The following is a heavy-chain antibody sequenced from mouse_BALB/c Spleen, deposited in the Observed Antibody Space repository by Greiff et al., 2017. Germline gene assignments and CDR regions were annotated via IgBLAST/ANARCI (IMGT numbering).Heavy chain of an antibody. D-gene: IGHD2-2*01. V-gene: IGHV1-74*01. CDR2: IHPSDGET. Sequence: QVQLQQSGAELVRPGASVKMSCKASGYTFTSYWMNWVKQRPGQGLEWIGMIHPSDGETRLNQKFKDKATLTVDKSSSTAYMQLSSLTSEDSAVYYCARFTMVATADYWGEGTTLTVSS. J-gene: IGHJ2*01. CDR3: ARFTMVATADY. CDR1: GYTFTSYW.